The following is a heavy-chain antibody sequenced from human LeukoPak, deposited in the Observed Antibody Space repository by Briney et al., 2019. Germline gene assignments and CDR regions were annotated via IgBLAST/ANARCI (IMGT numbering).Heavy chain of an antibody. CDR1: GFTFSNYG. V-gene: IGHV3-33*01. J-gene: IGHJ4*02. CDR3: AVMGGEHLVLDY. Sequence: TGGSLRLSCEASGFTFSNYGMHWVRQAPGKGLEWVAVIWYDGSNKYYADSVKGRFTISSDNSKNTLYLQMNSLRAEDTAVYYCAVMGGEHLVLDYWGQGTLVTVSS. CDR2: IWYDGSNK. D-gene: IGHD6-6*01.